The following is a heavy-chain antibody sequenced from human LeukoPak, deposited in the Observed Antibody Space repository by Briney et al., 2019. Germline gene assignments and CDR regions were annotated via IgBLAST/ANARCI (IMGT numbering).Heavy chain of an antibody. CDR2: TYYRSKWYN. V-gene: IGHV6-1*01. D-gene: IGHD3-3*01. CDR3: ARVYDFWSGPSWYGMDV. Sequence: SQTLSLTCAISGDSVSSNSAAWNWIRQSPSRGLEWLGRTYYRSKWYNDYAVSVKSRITINPDTSKNQFSLQLNSVTPEDTAVYYCARVYDFWSGPSWYGMDVWGQGTTVTVSS. CDR1: GDSVSSNSAA. J-gene: IGHJ6*02.